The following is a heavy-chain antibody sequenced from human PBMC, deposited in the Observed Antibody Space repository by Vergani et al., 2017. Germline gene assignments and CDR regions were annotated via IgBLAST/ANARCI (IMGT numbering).Heavy chain of an antibody. J-gene: IGHJ6*02. CDR2: IRYDGSND. Sequence: QVQLVESGGGVVQPGGSLRLSCAASGFTFSRYGMHWVRQAPGKGLEWVAFIRYDGSNDYYADSVKGRFTISRDNSKNTLYLQMNSLRAEDTAVYYCAKEGAEVPSYGMDVWGQGTTVTVSS. V-gene: IGHV3-30*02. CDR1: GFTFSRYG. D-gene: IGHD1-1*01. CDR3: AKEGAEVPSYGMDV.